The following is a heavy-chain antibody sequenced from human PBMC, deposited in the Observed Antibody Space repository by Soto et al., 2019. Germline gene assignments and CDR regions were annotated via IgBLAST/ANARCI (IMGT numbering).Heavy chain of an antibody. CDR1: GGSISSGGYY. V-gene: IGHV4-31*03. D-gene: IGHD1-26*01. J-gene: IGHJ5*02. CDR3: ARARTYSGSYWIWFDP. CDR2: IYYSGST. Sequence: SETLSLTCTVSGGSISSGGYYWSWIRQHPGKGLEWIGYIYYSGSTYYNPSLKSRVTISVDTSKNQFSLKLSSVTAADTAVYYCARARTYSGSYWIWFDPWGQGTLVTVSS.